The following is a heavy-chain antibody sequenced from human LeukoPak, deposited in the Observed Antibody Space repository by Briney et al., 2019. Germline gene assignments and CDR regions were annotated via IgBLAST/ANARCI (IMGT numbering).Heavy chain of an antibody. CDR2: INPNSGGT. V-gene: IGHV1-2*02. CDR3: ARDSEFSGDAFDI. CDR1: GYTFTGYY. D-gene: IGHD2/OR15-2a*01. J-gene: IGHJ3*02. Sequence: AASVKVSCKASGYTFTGYYMHWVRQAPGQGLEWMGWINPNSGGTNYAQKFQGRVTTTRDTSISTAYMELSRLRSDDTAVYYCARDSEFSGDAFDIWGQGIMVTVSS.